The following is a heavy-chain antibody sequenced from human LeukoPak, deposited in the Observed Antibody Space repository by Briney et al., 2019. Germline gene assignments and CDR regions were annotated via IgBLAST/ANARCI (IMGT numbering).Heavy chain of an antibody. CDR3: ARGQLRMITFGGVMGAFDI. CDR2: ISAYNGNT. Sequence: ASVTVSCKASGYTFTSYGISWVRQASGQGLEWMGWISAYNGNTNYAQKLQGRVTMTTDTSTSTAYMELRSLRSDDTAVYYCARGQLRMITFGGVMGAFDIWGQGTMVTVSS. V-gene: IGHV1-18*01. CDR1: GYTFTSYG. D-gene: IGHD3-16*01. J-gene: IGHJ3*02.